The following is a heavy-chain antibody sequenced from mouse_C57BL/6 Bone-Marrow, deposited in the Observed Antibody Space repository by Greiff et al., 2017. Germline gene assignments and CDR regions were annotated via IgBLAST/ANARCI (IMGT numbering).Heavy chain of an antibody. J-gene: IGHJ3*01. CDR3: AREGAYDSNYLAWFAY. D-gene: IGHD2-5*01. Sequence: QVHVKQSGAELARPGASVKLSCKASGYTFTSYGISWVKQRTGQGLEWIGEIYPRSGNTYYNEKFKGKATLTADKSSSTAYMELRSLTSEDSAVYFCAREGAYDSNYLAWFAYWGQGTLVTVSA. CDR1: GYTFTSYG. CDR2: IYPRSGNT. V-gene: IGHV1-81*01.